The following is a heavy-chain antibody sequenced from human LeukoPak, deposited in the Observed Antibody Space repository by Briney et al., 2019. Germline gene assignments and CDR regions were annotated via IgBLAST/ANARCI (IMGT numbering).Heavy chain of an antibody. CDR1: GYTFTGYY. V-gene: IGHV1-2*02. CDR2: INPNSGGT. J-gene: IGHJ4*02. CDR3: ARGNHYYDSSGYYYY. D-gene: IGHD3-22*01. Sequence: ASVKVSCKASGYTFTGYYMHWVRQAPGQGLEWMGWINPNSGGTNYAQKFQGRVTMTRDTSISTAYMELSRLRSDDTAVYYCARGNHYYDSSGYYYYWGQGTLVTVSS.